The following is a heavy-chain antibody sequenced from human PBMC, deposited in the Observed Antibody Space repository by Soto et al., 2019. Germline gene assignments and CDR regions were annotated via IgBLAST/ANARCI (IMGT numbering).Heavy chain of an antibody. CDR3: ARDYVGEFDY. Sequence: GESLKISCRGSGYDFNTNWFGWVRQLPGRGLEWVGIMYPGDSDTRYNPSLQGHVTLSADVTVSTAFLQWRSLKTSDTGIYFCARDYVGEFDYWGQGTLVTVSS. J-gene: IGHJ4*02. CDR2: MYPGDSDT. V-gene: IGHV5-51*01. D-gene: IGHD4-17*01. CDR1: GYDFNTNW.